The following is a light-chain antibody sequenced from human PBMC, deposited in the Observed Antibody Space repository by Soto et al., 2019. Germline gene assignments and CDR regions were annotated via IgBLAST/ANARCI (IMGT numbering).Light chain of an antibody. CDR2: EVN. J-gene: IGLJ1*01. CDR3: SSYRSSSTLYV. CDR1: TSDVGGFHY. Sequence: QSVLTQPASVSGSPGQSITISCTEITSDVGGFHYVSWYQQHPGKAPKLLIYEVNNRPSGVSHRFSGSKAGNTASLTISGLQPEDEADYYCSSYRSSSTLYVFGSGTKVTV. V-gene: IGLV2-14*01.